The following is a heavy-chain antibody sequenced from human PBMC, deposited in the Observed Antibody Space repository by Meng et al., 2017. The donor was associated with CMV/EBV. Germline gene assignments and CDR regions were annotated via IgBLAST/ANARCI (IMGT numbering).Heavy chain of an antibody. CDR1: GGSISSYY. Sequence: LQASGPAPVTPSDTLSLICTFSGGSISSYYWSWIRQPAGKGLEWIGRIYTSGSTNYNPSLKSRVTMSVDTSKNQFSLKLSSVTAADTAVYYCARGGLYYYDSSGHFDYWGQGTLVTVSS. CDR3: ARGGLYYYDSSGHFDY. J-gene: IGHJ4*02. V-gene: IGHV4-4*07. CDR2: IYTSGST. D-gene: IGHD3-22*01.